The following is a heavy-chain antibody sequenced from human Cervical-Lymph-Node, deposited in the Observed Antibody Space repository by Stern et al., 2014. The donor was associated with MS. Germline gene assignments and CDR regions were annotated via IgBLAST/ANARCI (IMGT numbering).Heavy chain of an antibody. J-gene: IGHJ3*02. CDR3: AGGGGTIDI. V-gene: IGHV1-24*01. CDR1: GYSLSEIS. D-gene: IGHD1-26*01. Sequence: VQLGESGAEVKKPGVSVKVSCKVSGYSLSEISMHWVRQAPGKGLEWMGGFDTENDETVYAQKFQGRLTMTEDTSTDTAYMELSSLRSEDTATYYCAGGGGTIDIWGQGTAVIVSS. CDR2: FDTENDET.